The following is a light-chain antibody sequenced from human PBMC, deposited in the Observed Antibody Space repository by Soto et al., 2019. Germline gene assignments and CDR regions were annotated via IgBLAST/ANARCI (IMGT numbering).Light chain of an antibody. J-gene: IGLJ7*01. CDR2: DVT. CDR1: SVDVGGYDY. Sequence: QSALTQPASVSGSPGQSITISCTGTSVDVGGYDYVSWYQQHPGKAPKLLIYDVTNRPSGVSNRFSGSKSGNTASLTISGLQAEDEADYYCSSYRSSGIPVFGGGTQLTVL. CDR3: SSYRSSGIPV. V-gene: IGLV2-14*01.